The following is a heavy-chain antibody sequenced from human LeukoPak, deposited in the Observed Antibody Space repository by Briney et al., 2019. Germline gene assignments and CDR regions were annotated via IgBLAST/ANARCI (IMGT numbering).Heavy chain of an antibody. CDR1: GYTFTVYY. CDR3: ARAPKAIIAAAEVWFDP. D-gene: IGHD6-13*01. CDR2: INPNSGGT. V-gene: IGHV1-2*02. J-gene: IGHJ5*02. Sequence: ASVNLSCKASGYTFTVYYMHCVPQAPGQGLVGRGWINPNSGGTNYAQKFQGRVTMTSDTSISTAYMELSRLRSDDTAVYYCARAPKAIIAAAEVWFDPWGQGTLVTVSS.